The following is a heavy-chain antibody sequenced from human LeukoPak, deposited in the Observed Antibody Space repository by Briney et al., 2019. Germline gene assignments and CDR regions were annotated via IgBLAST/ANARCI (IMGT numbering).Heavy chain of an antibody. J-gene: IGHJ4*02. D-gene: IGHD6-19*01. CDR2: ISGSGGST. Sequence: SGGSLRPSCAASGFTFSSYAMSWVRQAPGKGLEWVSAISGSGGSTYHADSVKGRFTISRDNSKNTLYLQMNSLRAEDTAVYYCAKSYYSSGWYAGIDYWGQGTLVTVSS. CDR3: AKSYYSSGWYAGIDY. CDR1: GFTFSSYA. V-gene: IGHV3-23*01.